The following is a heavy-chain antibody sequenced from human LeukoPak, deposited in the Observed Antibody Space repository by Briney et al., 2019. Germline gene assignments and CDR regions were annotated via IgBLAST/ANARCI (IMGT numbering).Heavy chain of an antibody. D-gene: IGHD5-24*01. J-gene: IGHJ3*02. CDR2: IKNKVDGGTT. CDR1: GFTFSNAW. V-gene: IGHV3-15*01. CDR3: TEMNDRDAFRI. Sequence: GGSLRLSCAASGFTFSNAWMSWVRQPPGKGLEWVGLIKNKVDGGTTEYAAPVKGRFTISRDDSENTLYLQMNSLKTEDTAMYYCTEMNDRDAFRIWGQGTMVTVSS.